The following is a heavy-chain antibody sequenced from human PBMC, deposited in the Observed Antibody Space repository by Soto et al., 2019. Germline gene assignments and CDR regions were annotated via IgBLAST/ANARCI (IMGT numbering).Heavy chain of an antibody. CDR1: GGSISSYY. J-gene: IGHJ5*02. V-gene: IGHV4-59*01. D-gene: IGHD3-10*01. CDR2: IYYSGST. CDR3: ARDLQYSYGSGSYLTGWFDP. Sequence: QVQLQESGPGLVKPSETLSLTCTVSGGSISSYYWSWIRQPPGKGLEWIGYIYYSGSTNYNPSLKSRVTISVDTSKNQFSLKLSSVTAADTAVYYCARDLQYSYGSGSYLTGWFDPWGQGTLVTVSS.